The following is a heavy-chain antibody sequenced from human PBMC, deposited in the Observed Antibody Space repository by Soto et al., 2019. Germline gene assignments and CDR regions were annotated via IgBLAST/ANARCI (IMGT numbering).Heavy chain of an antibody. J-gene: IGHJ3*02. Sequence: RASVKVSCKAAGYTFSAYTMNWVRQAPRQSLEWMGWNNVGSGNTRYSQNFQGRVSITRDTSASTVYMELTGLKSEDTAMYYCARDTETLGPRANDALDIWGQGTMVTVSS. CDR2: NNVGSGNT. CDR3: ARDTETLGPRANDALDI. CDR1: GYTFSAYT. V-gene: IGHV1-3*01. D-gene: IGHD3-3*02.